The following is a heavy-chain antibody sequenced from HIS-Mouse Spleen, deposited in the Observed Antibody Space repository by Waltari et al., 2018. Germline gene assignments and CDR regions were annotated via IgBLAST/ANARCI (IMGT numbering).Heavy chain of an antibody. CDR3: AREIPYSSSWYDWYFDL. CDR1: GGSISSSRYY. CDR2: IYYSGST. Sequence: QLQLQESGPGLVKPSETLSLTCTVSGGSISSSRYYWGWIRQPPGKGLEWIGSIYYSGSTYYNPSLKSRFTISVDTSKNQFSLKLSSVTAADTAVYYCAREIPYSSSWYDWYFDLWGRGTLVTVSS. J-gene: IGHJ2*01. V-gene: IGHV4-39*07. D-gene: IGHD6-13*01.